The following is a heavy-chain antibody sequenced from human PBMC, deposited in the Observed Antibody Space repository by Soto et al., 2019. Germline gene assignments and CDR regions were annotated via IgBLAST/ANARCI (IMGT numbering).Heavy chain of an antibody. CDR2: ISGSGGST. J-gene: IGHJ4*02. Sequence: EVQLLESGGGLVQPGGSLRLSCAASGFTFSSYAMSWVRQAPGKGLEWVSAISGSGGSTYYADSVKGRFTISRDNSKNTLYLQMNSLRAEDTAVYYCAKSRYCSGGSCYRFDYWGQGTLVTVSS. CDR3: AKSRYCSGGSCYRFDY. CDR1: GFTFSSYA. D-gene: IGHD2-15*01. V-gene: IGHV3-23*01.